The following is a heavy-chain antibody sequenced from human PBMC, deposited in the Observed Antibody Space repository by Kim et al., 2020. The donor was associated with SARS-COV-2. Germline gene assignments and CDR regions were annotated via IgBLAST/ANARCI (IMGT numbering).Heavy chain of an antibody. V-gene: IGHV5-10-1*01. Sequence: GESLKISCKGSGYSFTSYWISWVRQMPGKGLEWMGRIDPSDSYTNYSPSFQCHVTISADKSISTAYLQWSSLKASDTAMYYCARRFSGYSSGWRTKPFDYWGQGTLVTVSS. CDR2: IDPSDSYT. D-gene: IGHD6-19*01. CDR1: GYSFTSYW. CDR3: ARRFSGYSSGWRTKPFDY. J-gene: IGHJ4*02.